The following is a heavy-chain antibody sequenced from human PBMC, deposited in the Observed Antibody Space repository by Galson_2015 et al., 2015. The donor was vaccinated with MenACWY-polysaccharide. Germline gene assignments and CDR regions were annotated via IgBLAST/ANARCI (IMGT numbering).Heavy chain of an antibody. Sequence: SVKVSCKASGYKFSSYDINWVRQASGQGLEWMGWMNPNSGNTGYAQRFQGRIAMTRDTATSTAYMELRMLRYDDTAVYYCTRDAAGTYSNFDSWGQGTLVTVSS. V-gene: IGHV1-8*01. CDR3: TRDAAGTYSNFDS. CDR2: MNPNSGNT. J-gene: IGHJ4*02. CDR1: GYKFSSYD. D-gene: IGHD4-11*01.